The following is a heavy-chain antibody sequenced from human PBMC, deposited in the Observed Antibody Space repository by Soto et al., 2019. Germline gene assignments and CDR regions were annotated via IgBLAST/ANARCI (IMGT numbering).Heavy chain of an antibody. J-gene: IGHJ4*02. CDR3: ATYLSSCPIDY. V-gene: IGHV3-7*02. CDR1: GFTLSSDW. CDR2: LNQDGSET. D-gene: IGHD3-10*01. Sequence: PGGSLRLSCIASGFTLSSDWMSWGRQSPGKGLEWFANLNQDGSETHYGYSVKGLFTISRDNAKNSLYLQMNSLRAVDTAVYYCATYLSSCPIDYWGQVTLVTVSS.